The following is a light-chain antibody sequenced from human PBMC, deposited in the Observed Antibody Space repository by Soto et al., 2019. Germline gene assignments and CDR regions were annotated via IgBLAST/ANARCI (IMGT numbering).Light chain of an antibody. V-gene: IGKV3-20*01. Sequence: EIVLTQSPGTLSLSPGERATLSCRASQSVSSSSYLAWYQQKPGQAPRLLIYGASSMPTGIPDRFSGSGSATDFTLTISRLEPEDFSVYYCRQYGSSPSYTFGQGTKLEIK. J-gene: IGKJ2*01. CDR2: GAS. CDR3: RQYGSSPSYT. CDR1: QSVSSSSY.